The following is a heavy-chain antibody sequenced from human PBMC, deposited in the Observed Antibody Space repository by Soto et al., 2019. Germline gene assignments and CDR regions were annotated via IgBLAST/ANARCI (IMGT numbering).Heavy chain of an antibody. D-gene: IGHD3-9*01. CDR1: GGSISSYY. CDR2: IYYSGST. Sequence: SETLSLTCTVSGGSISSYYWSWIRQPPGKGLEWIGYIYYSGSTNYNPSLKSRVTISVDTSKNQFSLKLGSVTAADTAVYYCAREKRGNYDILTGYSDYYYSGMDVWGQGTTVTVSS. V-gene: IGHV4-59*01. CDR3: AREKRGNYDILTGYSDYYYSGMDV. J-gene: IGHJ6*02.